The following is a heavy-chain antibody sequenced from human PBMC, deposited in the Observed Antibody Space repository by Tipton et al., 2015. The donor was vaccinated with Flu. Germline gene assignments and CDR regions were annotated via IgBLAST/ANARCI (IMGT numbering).Heavy chain of an antibody. V-gene: IGHV4-38-2*01. CDR2: VYRTGTT. Sequence: TLSLTCDVSGYSIYSDYYWGWIRQPPGEGLEWIGNVYRTGTTHYNPSLQSRLTISSDMSKNQFSLKLTSVTAADTAVYFCARVGGGTDWGTIDYWGQGTLVTVSS. D-gene: IGHD7-27*01. J-gene: IGHJ4*02. CDR1: GYSIYSDYY. CDR3: ARVGGGTDWGTIDY.